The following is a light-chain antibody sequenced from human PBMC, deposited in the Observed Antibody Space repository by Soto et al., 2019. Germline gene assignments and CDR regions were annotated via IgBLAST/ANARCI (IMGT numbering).Light chain of an antibody. CDR1: QSISSW. CDR2: KAS. Sequence: DTQMTQSPSTLSASVGDRVTITCRASQSISSWLAWYQQKPGKAPKLLIYKASSLESGVPSRFSGSGSGTEFTLTISSLQPDDFATYYCQQYNRYLTFGQGT. CDR3: QQYNRYLT. V-gene: IGKV1-5*03. J-gene: IGKJ1*01.